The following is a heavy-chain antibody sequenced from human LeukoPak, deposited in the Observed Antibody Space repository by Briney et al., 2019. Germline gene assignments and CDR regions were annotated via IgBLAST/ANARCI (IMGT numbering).Heavy chain of an antibody. V-gene: IGHV3-48*01. CDR1: GFPFIEYS. CDR2: IGIDSGNT. Sequence: GGSLRLSCTASGFPFIEYSMNWVRQVPGKGLEWIAYIGIDSGNTKYADSVRGRFTISADKTKNSLYLQMNSLRVDDTAVYYCARDHNYAFDNWGQGSLVTVSS. CDR3: ARDHNYAFDN. J-gene: IGHJ4*02. D-gene: IGHD1-1*01.